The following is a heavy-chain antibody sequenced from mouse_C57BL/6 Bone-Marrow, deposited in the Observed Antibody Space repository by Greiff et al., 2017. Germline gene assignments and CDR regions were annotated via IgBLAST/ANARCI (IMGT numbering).Heavy chain of an antibody. CDR2: IDPSDSYT. CDR1: GYTFTSYW. CDR3: AREGAQAPYYFDY. J-gene: IGHJ2*01. D-gene: IGHD3-2*02. V-gene: IGHV1-69*01. Sequence: VKLMESGAELVMPGASVKLSCKASGYTFTSYWMHWVKQRPGQGLEWIGEIDPSDSYTNYNQKFKGKSTLTVDKSSSTAYMQLSSLTSEDSAVYYCAREGAQAPYYFDYWGQGTTLTVSS.